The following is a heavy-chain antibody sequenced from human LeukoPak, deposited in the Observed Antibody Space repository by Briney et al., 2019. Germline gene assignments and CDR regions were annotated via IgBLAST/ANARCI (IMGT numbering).Heavy chain of an antibody. CDR2: ISGDGGST. CDR1: GFTFTSYG. Sequence: GGSLRLSCAASGFTFTSYGMHWVRQAPGKGLEWVSLISGDGGSTFYADSVKGRFTISRDNSKNSLYLQMNSLRSDDTALYYCARESESSGWYDYWGQGTLVTVSS. CDR3: ARESESSGWYDY. D-gene: IGHD6-19*01. V-gene: IGHV3-43*02. J-gene: IGHJ4*02.